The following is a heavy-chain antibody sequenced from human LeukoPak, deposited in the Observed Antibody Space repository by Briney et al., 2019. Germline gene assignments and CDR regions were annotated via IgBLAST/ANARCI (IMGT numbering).Heavy chain of an antibody. CDR2: ISGSGGST. D-gene: IGHD2-2*01. CDR1: GFTFSSYA. V-gene: IGHV3-23*01. CDR3: AKVGGYCSSTSCYAPYFDY. Sequence: PGGSLRLSCAASGFTFSSYAMSWVRQAPGKGLEWVSAISGSGGSTYYADSVKGRFTISRDNSKNTLYLQMNSLRAEDTAVYYCAKVGGYCSSTSCYAPYFDYWGQGTLVTVSS. J-gene: IGHJ4*02.